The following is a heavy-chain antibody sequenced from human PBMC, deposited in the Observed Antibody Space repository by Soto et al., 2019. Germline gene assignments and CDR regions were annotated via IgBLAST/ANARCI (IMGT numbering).Heavy chain of an antibody. J-gene: IGHJ6*02. CDR3: TKGAFAGYYYYGMDV. CDR1: GFTFSSYA. Sequence: GGSLRLSCAASGFTFSSYAMTWVRQAPGKGLEWVSAISRSGDSTYYADSVKGRLTISRDNSKNTLYLQMNSLRAEDTAVYYCTKGAFAGYYYYGMDVWGQGTTVTVSS. V-gene: IGHV3-23*01. CDR2: ISRSGDST. D-gene: IGHD3-16*01.